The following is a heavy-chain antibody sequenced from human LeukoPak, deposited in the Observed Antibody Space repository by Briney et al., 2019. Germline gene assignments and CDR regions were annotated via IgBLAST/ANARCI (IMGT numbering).Heavy chain of an antibody. CDR3: ARQRGITMVRGVIEASSYYFDY. CDR2: IYPGDSDT. Sequence: GESLKISCKGSGYSFTSYWIGWVRQMPGKGLEWIGIIYPGDSDTRYSPSFQGQVTISADKSISTAYLQWSSLKASDTAMYYCARQRGITMVRGVIEASSYYFDYWGQGTLVTVSS. D-gene: IGHD3-10*01. J-gene: IGHJ4*02. CDR1: GYSFTSYW. V-gene: IGHV5-51*01.